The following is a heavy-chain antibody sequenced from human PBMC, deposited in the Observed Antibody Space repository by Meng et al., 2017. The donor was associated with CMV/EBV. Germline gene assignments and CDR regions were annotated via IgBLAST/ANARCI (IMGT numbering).Heavy chain of an antibody. CDR3: AIKTGVTTFGGEGWFDL. V-gene: IGHV1-2*02. D-gene: IGHD3-9*01. Sequence: ASVKVSCKASGYTFTGYYMHWVRQAPGQGLEWMGWINPNSGGTNYAQKFQGRVTMTRDTSISTAYMELSRLRSDDTAVYYCAIKTGVTTFGGEGWFDLWGQGTLVTVSS. J-gene: IGHJ5*02. CDR2: INPNSGGT. CDR1: GYTFTGYY.